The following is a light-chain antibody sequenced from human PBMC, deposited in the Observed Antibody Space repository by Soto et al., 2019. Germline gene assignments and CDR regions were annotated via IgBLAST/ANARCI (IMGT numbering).Light chain of an antibody. CDR2: GNS. CDR3: QSYDSSLSGYV. CDR1: SSNIGAGYD. Sequence: QSALTQPPSVSGAPGQRVTISCTGSSSNIGAGYDVHWYQQLPGTVPKVLIYGNSNRPSGVPDRFSGSKSGTSASLAITGLQAEDEADYYCQSYDSSLSGYVFGTGTKLTVL. V-gene: IGLV1-40*01. J-gene: IGLJ1*01.